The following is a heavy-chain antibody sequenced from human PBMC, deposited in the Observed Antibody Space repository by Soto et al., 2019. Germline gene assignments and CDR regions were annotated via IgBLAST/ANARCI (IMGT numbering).Heavy chain of an antibody. Sequence: QVHLQQWGAGLLKPSETLSLTCAVNGGAFNGYYWTWIRQPPGKGLEWIGEINHSGSVDYNPSLNGRVTISIDTSKKQFSLTLTSVTAADTAVYYCARAGAALVRGSIGGFDYWGQGTLVTVSS. CDR2: INHSGSV. CDR3: ARAGAALVRGSIGGFDY. J-gene: IGHJ4*02. CDR1: GGAFNGYY. D-gene: IGHD3-10*01. V-gene: IGHV4-34*01.